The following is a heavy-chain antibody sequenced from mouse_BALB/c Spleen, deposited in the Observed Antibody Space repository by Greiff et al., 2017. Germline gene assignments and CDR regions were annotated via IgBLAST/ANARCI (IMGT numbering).Heavy chain of an antibody. D-gene: IGHD1-1*01. J-gene: IGHJ2*01. CDR2: ISDGGSYT. V-gene: IGHV5-4*02. CDR1: GFTFSDYY. Sequence: EVQLVESGGGSVKPGGSLKLSCAASGFTFSDYYMYWVRQTPEKRLEWVATISDGGSYTYYPDSVKGRFTISRDNAKNNLYLQMSSLKSEDTAMYYCARGGIYYYGSSYYFDYWGQGTTLTVSS. CDR3: ARGGIYYYGSSYYFDY.